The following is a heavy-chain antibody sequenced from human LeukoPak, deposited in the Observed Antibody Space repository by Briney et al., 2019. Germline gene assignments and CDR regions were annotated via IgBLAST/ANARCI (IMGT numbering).Heavy chain of an antibody. D-gene: IGHD3-3*01. Sequence: SVKVSCKASGGTFSNYAISWVRQAPGQGLEWMGGIMPIFDTADYAQRFQGRITITADESTSTVYMELSSLRSEDTAVYYCAREEERIAIFGVTNSRFDYWGQGTLVTVSS. CDR1: GGTFSNYA. CDR3: AREEERIAIFGVTNSRFDY. J-gene: IGHJ4*02. CDR2: IMPIFDTA. V-gene: IGHV1-69*13.